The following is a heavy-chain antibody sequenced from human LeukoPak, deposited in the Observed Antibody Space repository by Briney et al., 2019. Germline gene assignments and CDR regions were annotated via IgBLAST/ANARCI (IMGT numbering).Heavy chain of an antibody. D-gene: IGHD6-19*01. V-gene: IGHV1-18*04. Sequence: ASVKVSCKASGYTFTGYYMHWVRQAPGQGLKWMGWISGYNGNTNYAQKLQGRVTMTTDTSTSTAYMELRSLRSDDTAVYYCARDLKRGYSSGRYSWGTGSSNDYWGQGTLVTVSS. CDR2: ISGYNGNT. J-gene: IGHJ4*02. CDR1: GYTFTGYY. CDR3: ARDLKRGYSSGRYSWGTGSSNDY.